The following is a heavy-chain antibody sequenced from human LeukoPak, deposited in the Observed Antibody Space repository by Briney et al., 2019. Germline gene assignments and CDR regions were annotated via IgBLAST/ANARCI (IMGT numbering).Heavy chain of an antibody. CDR3: AKDGAELRFDYYFDY. Sequence: GGSLRLSCAASGFPFSSYAMSWVRQAPGKGLEWVSAISGSGGSTYYADSVKGRFTISRDNSKNTPYLQMNSLRAEDTAVYYCAKDGAELRFDYYFDYWGQGTLVTVSS. CDR1: GFPFSSYA. V-gene: IGHV3-23*01. D-gene: IGHD1-26*01. CDR2: ISGSGGST. J-gene: IGHJ4*02.